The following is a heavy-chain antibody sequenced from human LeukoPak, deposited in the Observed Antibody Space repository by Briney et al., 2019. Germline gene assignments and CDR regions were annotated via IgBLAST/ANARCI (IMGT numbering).Heavy chain of an antibody. D-gene: IGHD5-18*01. CDR1: GYTFTSYG. J-gene: IGHJ4*02. CDR3: ARVKIQLWSKYFDY. CDR2: ISAYNGNT. Sequence: ASVTVSCKASGYTFTSYGISWVRQAPGQGLEWMGWISAYNGNTNYAQKLQGRVTMTTDTSTSTAYMELRSLRSDDTAVYYCARVKIQLWSKYFDYWGQGTLVTVSS. V-gene: IGHV1-18*01.